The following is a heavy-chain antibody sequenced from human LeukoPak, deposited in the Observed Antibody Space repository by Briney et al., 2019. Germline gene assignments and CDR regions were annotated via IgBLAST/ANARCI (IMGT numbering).Heavy chain of an antibody. CDR2: IRYDGSNK. CDR1: GFTFSSYG. V-gene: IGHV3-30*02. J-gene: IGHJ4*02. CDR3: AKEDYY. Sequence: PGGSLRLSCAASGFTFSSYGMHWVRQAPGKGLEWVAFIRYDGSNKYYADSVEGRFTISRDNSKNTLYLQMNSLRAEDTAVYYCAKEDYYWGQGTLVTVSS.